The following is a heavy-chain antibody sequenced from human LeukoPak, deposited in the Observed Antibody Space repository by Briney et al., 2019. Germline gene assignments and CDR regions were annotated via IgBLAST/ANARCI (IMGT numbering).Heavy chain of an antibody. V-gene: IGHV3-30*02. CDR2: IRYDGSNK. Sequence: GGSLRLPCAASGFTFSSYGMHWVRQAPGKGLEWVAFIRYDGSNKYYADSVKGRFTISRDNSKNTLYLQMNSLRAEDTAVYYCAKPPYYYGSGSYENYMDVWGKGTTVTISS. CDR1: GFTFSSYG. CDR3: AKPPYYYGSGSYENYMDV. J-gene: IGHJ6*03. D-gene: IGHD3-10*01.